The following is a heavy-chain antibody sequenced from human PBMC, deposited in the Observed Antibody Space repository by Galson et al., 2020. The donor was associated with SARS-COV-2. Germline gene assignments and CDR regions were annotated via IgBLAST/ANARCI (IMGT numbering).Heavy chain of an antibody. Sequence: GGSLRLSCAASGLSLSNCAMNWVRQAPGQGLEWVSAISGWGGSTYYADSVKGRFTISKDNSKNTVYLQMNSLRAEDTGVYYCAKDYSGWPFYFDYWGQGTLVTVSS. CDR3: AKDYSGWPFYFDY. CDR2: ISGWGGST. V-gene: IGHV3-23*01. J-gene: IGHJ4*02. D-gene: IGHD6-19*01. CDR1: GLSLSNCA.